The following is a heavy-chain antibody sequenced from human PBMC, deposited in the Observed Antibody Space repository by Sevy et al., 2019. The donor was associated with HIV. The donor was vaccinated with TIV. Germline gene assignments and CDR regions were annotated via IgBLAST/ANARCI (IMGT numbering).Heavy chain of an antibody. J-gene: IGHJ4*02. CDR1: EFTFSSYE. D-gene: IGHD2-15*01. CDR3: ARDLFSGGNAVYGY. CDR2: ISSSGSLI. Sequence: GGSLRLSCAASEFTFSSYEMNWVRQAPGKGLEWVSYISSSGSLIYYADSVKGRFTISRDNAKNSLYLQMNSVRAEDTAVYYCARDLFSGGNAVYGYWGQGTLVTVSS. V-gene: IGHV3-48*03.